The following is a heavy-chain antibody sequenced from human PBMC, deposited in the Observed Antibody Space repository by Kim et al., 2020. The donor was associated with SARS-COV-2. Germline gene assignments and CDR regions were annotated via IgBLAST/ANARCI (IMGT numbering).Heavy chain of an antibody. Sequence: GGSLRLSCAASGFTFSSYAMSWVRQAPGKGLEWVSAISGSGGSTYYADSVKGRFTISRDNSKNTLYLQMNSLRAEDTAVYYCAKCWRRIAARHDWFDPWGQGTLVTVSS. J-gene: IGHJ5*02. CDR2: ISGSGGST. CDR1: GFTFSSYA. V-gene: IGHV3-23*01. CDR3: AKCWRRIAARHDWFDP. D-gene: IGHD6-6*01.